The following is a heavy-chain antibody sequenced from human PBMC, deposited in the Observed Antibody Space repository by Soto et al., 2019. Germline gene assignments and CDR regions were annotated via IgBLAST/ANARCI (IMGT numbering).Heavy chain of an antibody. J-gene: IGHJ3*02. V-gene: IGHV1-69*12. CDR2: IIPIFGTA. CDR3: ARRRITMIVVPVDAFDI. D-gene: IGHD3-22*01. CDR1: GGTFSSYA. Sequence: QVQLVQSGAEVKKPGSSVKVSCKASGGTFSSYAISWVRQAPGQGLEWMGGIIPIFGTANYAQKFQGRVTMTADESTSTAYMELSSLRSEDTAVYYCARRRITMIVVPVDAFDIWGQGTMVTVSS.